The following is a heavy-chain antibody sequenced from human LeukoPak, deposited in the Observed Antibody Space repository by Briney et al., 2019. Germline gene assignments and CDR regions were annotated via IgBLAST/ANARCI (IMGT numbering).Heavy chain of an antibody. D-gene: IGHD2-2*01. CDR3: ARVGRYCSSTSCRSSYFDY. CDR1: GGSFSGYY. V-gene: IGHV4-34*01. Sequence: SETLSLTCAVYGGSFSGYYWSWIRQPPGKGLEWIGEINHSGSTNYNPSLKSQVTISVDTSKNQFSLKLSSVTAADTAVYYCARVGRYCSSTSCRSSYFDYWGQGTLVTVSS. J-gene: IGHJ4*02. CDR2: INHSGST.